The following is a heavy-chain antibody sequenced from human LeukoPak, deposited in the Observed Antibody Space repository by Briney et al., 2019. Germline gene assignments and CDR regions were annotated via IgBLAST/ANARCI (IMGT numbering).Heavy chain of an antibody. CDR3: AKGGDTTMVTSY. J-gene: IGHJ4*02. Sequence: GGSLRLSCAASGFTFASYAMGWVRQAPGKGLEWVSYISSSGSTIYYADSVKGRFTISRDNAKNSLYLQMNSLRAEDTAVYYCAKGGDTTMVTSYWGQGALVTVSS. CDR2: ISSSGSTI. V-gene: IGHV3-11*01. CDR1: GFTFASYA. D-gene: IGHD5-18*01.